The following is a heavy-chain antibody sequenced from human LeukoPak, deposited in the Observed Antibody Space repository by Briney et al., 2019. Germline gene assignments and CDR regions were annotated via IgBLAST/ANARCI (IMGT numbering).Heavy chain of an antibody. V-gene: IGHV1-24*01. D-gene: IGHD3-22*01. CDR2: FDPEDGET. CDR1: GYTLTELS. Sequence: GASVKVSCKVSGYTLTELSMHWVRQAPGKGLEWMGGFDPEDGETIYAQKFQGRVTMTEDTSTDTAYMELSSLRSEGTAVYYCARGVYDSSGYPYFDYWGQGTLVTVSS. CDR3: ARGVYDSSGYPYFDY. J-gene: IGHJ4*02.